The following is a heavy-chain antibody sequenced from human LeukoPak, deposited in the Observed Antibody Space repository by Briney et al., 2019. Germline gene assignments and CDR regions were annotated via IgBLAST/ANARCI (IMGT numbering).Heavy chain of an antibody. Sequence: GGSLRLSCAASGFTFSSYAMHWVRQAPGKGLEWVAVISYDGSNKYYADSVKGRFTIPRDNSKNTLSLQMDNLRTEDTAVYYCAKGGGRPLDDAFDIWGQETMVTVSS. CDR1: GFTFSSYA. CDR2: ISYDGSNK. J-gene: IGHJ3*02. V-gene: IGHV3-30-3*01. CDR3: AKGGGRPLDDAFDI.